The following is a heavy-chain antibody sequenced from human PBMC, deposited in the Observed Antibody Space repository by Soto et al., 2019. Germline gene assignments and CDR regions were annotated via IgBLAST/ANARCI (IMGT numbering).Heavy chain of an antibody. V-gene: IGHV1-46*01. J-gene: IGHJ4*02. CDR2: INPSGGAT. Sequence: QVQLVQSGAEVKRPGASVTISCKTSGFPFTYYYMNWVRQAPGQGLEWMGKINPSGGATTYAQNFQGRLTVTSDTSSSTVYMELSGLTSDDTAMYYCARGLRDVIWGQGTQVTVSS. CDR1: GFPFTYYY. CDR3: ARGLRDVI. D-gene: IGHD6-19*01.